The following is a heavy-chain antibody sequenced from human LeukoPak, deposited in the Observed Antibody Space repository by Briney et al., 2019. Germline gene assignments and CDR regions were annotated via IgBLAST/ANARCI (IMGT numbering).Heavy chain of an antibody. CDR1: GASISIYY. J-gene: IGHJ6*03. CDR3: AREIWTQYYYYMDV. D-gene: IGHD2/OR15-2a*01. V-gene: IGHV4-59*01. Sequence: SETLSLTCTVSGASISIYYWSWIRQPPGKGLEWIGYIYYSGSTNYNPSLKSRVTISVDTSKNQFSLKLSSVTAADTAVYYCAREIWTQYYYYMDVWGKGTTVTVSS. CDR2: IYYSGST.